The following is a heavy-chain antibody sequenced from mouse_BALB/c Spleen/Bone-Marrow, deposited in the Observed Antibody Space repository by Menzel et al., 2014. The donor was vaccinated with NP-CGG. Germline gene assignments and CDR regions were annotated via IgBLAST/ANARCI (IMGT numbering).Heavy chain of an antibody. D-gene: IGHD2-4*01. CDR3: ARERYDYDWKDY. CDR2: INPSNGRT. CDR1: GYTFTSYW. V-gene: IGHV1S81*02. J-gene: IGHJ2*01. Sequence: QVQLQQSGAELVKPGASVKLSCKASGYTFTSYWMHWVKQRPGQGLEWIGEINPSNGRTNYNEEFKSKATLTVDKSSSTAYMQLSSLTSEDSAVYYCARERYDYDWKDYWGQGTTLTVSS.